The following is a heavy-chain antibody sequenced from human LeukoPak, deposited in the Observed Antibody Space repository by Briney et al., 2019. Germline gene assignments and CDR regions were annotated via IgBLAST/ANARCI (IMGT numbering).Heavy chain of an antibody. D-gene: IGHD2-21*02. CDR3: ARGIGDRFRLQHVIDY. V-gene: IGHV1-46*01. J-gene: IGHJ4*02. CDR1: GYTFTSYY. CDR2: INPSGGST. Sequence: ASVKVSCKASGYTFTSYYMHWVRQAPGQGLEWMGIINPSGGSTSYAQKFQGRVTMTRDMSTSTVYMELSSLRSEDTAVYYCARGIGDRFRLQHVIDYWGQGTLVTVSS.